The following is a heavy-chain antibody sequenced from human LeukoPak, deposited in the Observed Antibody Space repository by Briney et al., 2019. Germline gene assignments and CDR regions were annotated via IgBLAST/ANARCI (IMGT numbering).Heavy chain of an antibody. V-gene: IGHV3-48*03. J-gene: IGHJ4*02. CDR2: ISSSGSTI. D-gene: IGHD6-19*01. CDR3: AKDHLGSGWYFDY. CDR1: GFTFSSYE. Sequence: GGSLRLSCAASGFTFSSYEMNWVRQAPGKGLKWVSYISSSGSTIYYADSVKGRFTISRDNAKNSLYLQMNSLRAEDTAVYHCAKDHLGSGWYFDYWGQGTLVTVSS.